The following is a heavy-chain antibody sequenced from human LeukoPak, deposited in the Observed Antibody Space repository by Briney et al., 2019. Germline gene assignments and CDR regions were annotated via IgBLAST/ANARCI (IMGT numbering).Heavy chain of an antibody. CDR2: IYYSGST. D-gene: IGHD3-10*01. CDR1: GGSISSSSYY. V-gene: IGHV4-39*07. J-gene: IGHJ5*02. CDR3: ASRVKAYYYGSGSYYSPISWFDP. Sequence: SETLSLTCTVSGGSISSSSYYWGWIRQPPGKGLEWIGSIYYSGSTNYNPSLKSRVTISVDTSKNQFSLKLSSVTAADTAVYYCASRVKAYYYGSGSYYSPISWFDPWGQGTLVTVSS.